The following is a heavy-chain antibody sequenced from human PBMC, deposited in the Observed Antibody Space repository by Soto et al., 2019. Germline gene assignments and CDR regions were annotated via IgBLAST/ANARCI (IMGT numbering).Heavy chain of an antibody. CDR3: AKNAPYDSSCYYCYFDY. CDR2: ISYDGSNK. J-gene: IGHJ4*02. D-gene: IGHD3-22*01. Sequence: LRLSCAASGFTFSSYGMHWVRQAPGKGLEWVAVISYDGSNKYYADSVKGRFTISRDNSKNTLYLQMNSLRAEDTAVYYCAKNAPYDSSCYYCYFDYRGPGTLVAASS. CDR1: GFTFSSYG. V-gene: IGHV3-30*18.